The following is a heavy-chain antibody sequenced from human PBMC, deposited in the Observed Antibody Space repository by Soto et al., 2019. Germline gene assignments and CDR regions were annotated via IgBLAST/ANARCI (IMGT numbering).Heavy chain of an antibody. J-gene: IGHJ6*02. Sequence: GGSLRLSCAASGFTFDDYAMHWVRQAPGKGLEWVSGISWNSGSIGYADSVKGRFTISRDNAKNSLYLQMNSLRAEDTALYYCAKDYRTYGMDVWGQGTTVTVSS. V-gene: IGHV3-9*01. CDR1: GFTFDDYA. CDR3: AKDYRTYGMDV. D-gene: IGHD4-4*01. CDR2: ISWNSGSI.